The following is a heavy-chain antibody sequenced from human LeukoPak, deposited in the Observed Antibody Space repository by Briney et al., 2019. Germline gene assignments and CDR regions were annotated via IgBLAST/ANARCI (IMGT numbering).Heavy chain of an antibody. J-gene: IGHJ4*02. Sequence: GGSLRLSCAASGFTFSSYSMNWVRQAPGKGLEWVSSISSSSSYIYYADLVKGRFTISRDNAKNSLYLQMNSLRAEDTAVYYCARVDLAAAFDYWGQGTLVTVSS. CDR1: GFTFSSYS. CDR2: ISSSSSYI. CDR3: ARVDLAAAFDY. D-gene: IGHD6-13*01. V-gene: IGHV3-21*01.